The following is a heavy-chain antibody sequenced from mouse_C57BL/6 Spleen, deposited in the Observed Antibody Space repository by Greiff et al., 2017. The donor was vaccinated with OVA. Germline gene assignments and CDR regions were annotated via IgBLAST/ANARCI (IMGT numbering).Heavy chain of an antibody. D-gene: IGHD1-1*01. V-gene: IGHV5-4*01. CDR1: GFTFSSYA. Sequence: EVHLVESGGGLVKPGGSLKLSCAASGFTFSSYAMSWVRQTPEKRLEWVATISDGGSYTYYPDNVKGRFTISRDNAKNNLYLQMSHLKSEDTAMYYWARDDHGGYFDYWGQGTTLTVSS. J-gene: IGHJ2*01. CDR3: ARDDHGGYFDY. CDR2: ISDGGSYT.